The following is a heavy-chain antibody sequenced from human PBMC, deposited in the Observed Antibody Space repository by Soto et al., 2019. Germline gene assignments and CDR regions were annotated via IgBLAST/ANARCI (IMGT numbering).Heavy chain of an antibody. CDR1: GFTSSNYA. Sequence: PGRSLRLSSAASGFTSSNYAKHVVRQAPGKGLSWVTVIWVEVINKYYPDSVKGRCTISSDSSKNTLYLRMDGLRAEDTPVYYCARERAVFATFDAWGQGTMVTVSS. CDR2: IWVEVINK. V-gene: IGHV3-33*01. D-gene: IGHD2-21*01. CDR3: ARERAVFATFDA. J-gene: IGHJ3*01.